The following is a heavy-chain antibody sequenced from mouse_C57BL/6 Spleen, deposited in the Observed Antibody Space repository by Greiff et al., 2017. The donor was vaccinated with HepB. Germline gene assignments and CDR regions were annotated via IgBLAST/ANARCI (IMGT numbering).Heavy chain of an antibody. CDR2: INPGSGGT. J-gene: IGHJ4*01. V-gene: IGHV1-54*01. D-gene: IGHD2-3*01. Sequence: VQLQQSGAELVRPGTSVKVSCKASGYAFTNYLIEWVKQRPGQGLEWIGVINPGSGGTNYNEKFKGKATLTADKSSSTAYMQLSSLTSEDSAVYFCARFDGSAMDYWGQGTSVTVSS. CDR1: GYAFTNYL. CDR3: ARFDGSAMDY.